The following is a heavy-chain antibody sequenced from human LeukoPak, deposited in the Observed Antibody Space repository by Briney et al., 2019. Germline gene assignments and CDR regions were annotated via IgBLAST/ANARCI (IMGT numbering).Heavy chain of an antibody. V-gene: IGHV4-61*01. D-gene: IGHD6-19*01. J-gene: IGHJ6*02. Sequence: SETLSLTCTVSGGSVSSGSYYWSWIRQPPGKGLEWIGYIYYSGSTNYNPSLKSRVTISVDTSKNQFSLKLSSVTAADTAVYYCARVVAGSDYYYYYYGMDVWGQGTTVTVSS. CDR2: IYYSGST. CDR1: GGSVSSGSYY. CDR3: ARVVAGSDYYYYYYGMDV.